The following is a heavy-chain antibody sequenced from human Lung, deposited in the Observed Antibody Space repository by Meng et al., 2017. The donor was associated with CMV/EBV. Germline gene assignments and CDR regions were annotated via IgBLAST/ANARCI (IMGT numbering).Heavy chain of an antibody. Sequence: SETLSLTCPVSGGFISIYYWSCIRQPPGKGLEWIGYIHHSGNTDYNPSLRSRVTVSLDTSNNQFSLRLRSMTAADTAVYYCARGGTKTSSWAVFDYWGQGTXVTVYS. D-gene: IGHD6-13*01. V-gene: IGHV4-59*01. CDR3: ARGGTKTSSWAVFDY. CDR1: GGFISIYY. J-gene: IGHJ4*02. CDR2: IHHSGNT.